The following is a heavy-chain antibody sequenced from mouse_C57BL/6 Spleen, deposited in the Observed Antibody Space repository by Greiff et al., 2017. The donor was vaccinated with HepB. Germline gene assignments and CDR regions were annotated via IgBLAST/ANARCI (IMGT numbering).Heavy chain of an antibody. V-gene: IGHV5-4*01. D-gene: IGHD3-2*02. CDR2: ISDGGSNT. J-gene: IGHJ4*01. CDR3: TREKHRLRARDS. CDR1: GFTFSSYA. Sequence: DVQLVESGGGLVKPGGSLKLSCAASGFTFSSYAMSWVRQTPEKRLEWVATISDGGSNTYYPDNVKGRFTISRDNAKNNLYLQMSHLKSEDTAMYNCTREKHRLRARDSGGKGTSVTFSP.